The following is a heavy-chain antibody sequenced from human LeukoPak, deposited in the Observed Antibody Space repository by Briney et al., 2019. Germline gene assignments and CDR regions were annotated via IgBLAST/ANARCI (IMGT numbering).Heavy chain of an antibody. D-gene: IGHD3-10*01. V-gene: IGHV1-46*01. CDR1: VYTFTSYY. CDR3: ARVEDYYGPGSYGY. Sequence: ASVQVSCQASVYTFTSYYMHWLRQAPGQGLAGTGIINPSGGSTSYAQKFQGRVTMTRDTSTGTVYMELSSLRSADPAVYYCARVEDYYGPGSYGYWGQGTLVTVSS. CDR2: INPSGGST. J-gene: IGHJ4*02.